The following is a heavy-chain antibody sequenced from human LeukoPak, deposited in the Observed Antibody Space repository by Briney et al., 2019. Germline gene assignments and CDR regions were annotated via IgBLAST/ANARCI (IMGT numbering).Heavy chain of an antibody. Sequence: GGSLRLSCVASGFPFKVYWMTWVRQSPGKGLDWVANIKPDGSETNYLDSVKGRFTISRDNARDSLFLGMNNLRVDDTAVYYCARDGGELWPLDEWGQGILVTVSS. CDR1: GFPFKVYW. D-gene: IGHD3-10*01. J-gene: IGHJ4*02. CDR3: ARDGGELWPLDE. V-gene: IGHV3-7*01. CDR2: IKPDGSET.